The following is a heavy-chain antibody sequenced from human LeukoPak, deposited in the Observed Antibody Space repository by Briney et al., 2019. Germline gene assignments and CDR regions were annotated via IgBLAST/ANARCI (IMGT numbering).Heavy chain of an antibody. CDR1: GGSFSGYY. Sequence: SETLSLTCAVYGGSFSGYYWSWIRQPPGKGLEWIGEINHSGSTNYNPSPKSRVTISVDTSKNQFSLKLSSVTAADTAVYYCAGYGDYVSHYYYMDVWGKGTTVTISS. J-gene: IGHJ6*03. V-gene: IGHV4-34*01. CDR2: INHSGST. D-gene: IGHD4-17*01. CDR3: AGYGDYVSHYYYMDV.